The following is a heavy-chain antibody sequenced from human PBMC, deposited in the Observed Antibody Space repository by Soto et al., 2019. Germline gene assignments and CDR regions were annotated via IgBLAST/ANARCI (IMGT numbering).Heavy chain of an antibody. Sequence: PGGSLRLSCAASGFTFSSYGMHWVRQAPGKGLEWVAVISYDGSNKYYADSVKGRFTISRDNSKNTLYLQMNSLRAEDTAVYYCAKDELSGSYYSYYYGMDVWGQGTTVTVSS. D-gene: IGHD1-26*01. CDR1: GFTFSSYG. CDR2: ISYDGSNK. CDR3: AKDELSGSYYSYYYGMDV. V-gene: IGHV3-30*18. J-gene: IGHJ6*01.